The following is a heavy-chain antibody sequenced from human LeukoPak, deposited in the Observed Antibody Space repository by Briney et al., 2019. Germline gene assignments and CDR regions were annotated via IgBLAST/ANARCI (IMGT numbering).Heavy chain of an antibody. J-gene: IGHJ4*02. CDR1: GFTFDDYA. D-gene: IGHD5-24*01. CDR2: IRWNSGSI. V-gene: IGHV3-9*01. CDR3: AKDAHLDGSNSVTFDY. Sequence: GRSLRLSCAVSGFTFDDYAMHWVRQAPGKGMGWVSGIRWNSGSIGYADSVKGRVTISRDNAKNSLYLQMNSLRAEDTALYYCAKDAHLDGSNSVTFDYWGQGTLVTVSS.